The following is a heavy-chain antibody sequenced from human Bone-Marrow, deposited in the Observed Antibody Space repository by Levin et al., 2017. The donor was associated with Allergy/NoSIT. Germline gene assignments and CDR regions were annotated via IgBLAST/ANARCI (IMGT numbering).Heavy chain of an antibody. CDR2: INPHNGGA. V-gene: IGHV1-2*02. D-gene: IGHD4-23*01. CDR1: GYPFTDYY. CDR3: VRRSVGNWFDP. J-gene: IGHJ5*02. Sequence: ASVKVSCKASGYPFTDYYINWVRQAPGQGLEWMGWINPHNGGAHYADKFRDRVTMTRDTTFNTAYMELKRLNFDDTAVYHCVRRSVGNWFDPWGQGTLVTVSS.